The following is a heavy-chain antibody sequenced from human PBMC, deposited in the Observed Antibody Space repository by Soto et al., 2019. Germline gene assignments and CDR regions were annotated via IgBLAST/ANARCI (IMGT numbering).Heavy chain of an antibody. D-gene: IGHD3-22*01. Sequence: SETLSLTCTVSGGSISSSSYYWGWIRQPPGKGLEWIGSIYYSGSTYYNPSLKSRVTISVDTSKNQFSLKLSSVTAADTAVYYCAGSGYSGNWFDPWGQGTLVTVSS. V-gene: IGHV4-39*01. CDR3: AGSGYSGNWFDP. J-gene: IGHJ5*02. CDR2: IYYSGST. CDR1: GGSISSSSYY.